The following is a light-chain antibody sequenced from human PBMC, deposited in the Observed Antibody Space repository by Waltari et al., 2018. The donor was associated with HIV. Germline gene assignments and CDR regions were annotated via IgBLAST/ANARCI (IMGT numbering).Light chain of an antibody. CDR2: AKN. CDR1: SSNIGATYD. J-gene: IGLJ2*01. V-gene: IGLV1-40*01. CDR3: QSYDSTLRVV. Sequence: QPVLTQPPSVSGAPGQRVTISCTRSSSNIGATYDVNWYQQLPGTAPKLLIYAKNKRPSGVPDRFAGSRSGTSASLAITGLQAEDGADYYCQSYDSTLRVVFGGGTKLTVL.